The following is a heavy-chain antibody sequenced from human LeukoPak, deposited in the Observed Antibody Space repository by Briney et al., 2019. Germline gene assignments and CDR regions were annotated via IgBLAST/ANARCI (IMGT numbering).Heavy chain of an antibody. J-gene: IGHJ4*02. D-gene: IGHD2-15*01. CDR2: ISGSGGST. CDR3: AKDLGALIDIVVVVAATCDY. CDR1: EFTFSTYA. Sequence: GGSLRLSCAASEFTFSTYAMTWVRQAPGKGLEWVSAISGSGGSTYYADSVKGRFTISRDNSKNKLYLQMNGLRAEDTAVYYCAKDLGALIDIVVVVAATCDYWGQGTLVTVSS. V-gene: IGHV3-23*01.